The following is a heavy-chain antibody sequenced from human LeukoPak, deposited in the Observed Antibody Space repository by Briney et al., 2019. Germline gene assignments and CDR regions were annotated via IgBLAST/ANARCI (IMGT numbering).Heavy chain of an antibody. V-gene: IGHV3-20*04. CDR2: INWNGGST. D-gene: IGHD1-26*01. J-gene: IGHJ4*02. CDR1: GFTFGDYG. CDR3: AKDLGRYRNNFFDY. Sequence: GGSLRLSCSASGFTFGDYGMTWVRQAPGKGLEWVSGINWNGGSTGYVDSVKGRFTISRDNAKNSLYLQMNSLRADDTAVYYCAKDLGRYRNNFFDYWGQGNLVTVSS.